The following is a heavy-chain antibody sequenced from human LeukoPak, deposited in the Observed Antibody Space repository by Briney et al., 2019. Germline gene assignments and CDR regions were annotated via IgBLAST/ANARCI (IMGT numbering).Heavy chain of an antibody. Sequence: SETLSLTCTVSGGSISSSSYYWGWIRQPPGKGLEWIGSIYYSGSTYYNPSLKSRVTISVDTSKNQFSLKLSSVTAADTAVYYCARGGYSSSWYGVTRAYYYYGMDVWGQGTTVTVSS. CDR2: IYYSGST. V-gene: IGHV4-39*07. J-gene: IGHJ6*02. CDR3: ARGGYSSSWYGVTRAYYYYGMDV. D-gene: IGHD6-13*01. CDR1: GGSISSSSYY.